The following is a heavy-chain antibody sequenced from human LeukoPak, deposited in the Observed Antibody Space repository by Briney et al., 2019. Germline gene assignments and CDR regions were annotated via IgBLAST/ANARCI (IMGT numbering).Heavy chain of an antibody. CDR2: INHSGST. CDR1: GGSFSGYY. V-gene: IGHV4-34*01. CDR3: ARGPVRRVKNY. Sequence: PSETLSLTCAVYGGSFSGYYWSWIRQPPGKGLEWIGEINHSGSTNYNPSLKSRVTISVDTSKNQFSLKLSSVTAADTAVYYCARGPVRRVKNYWGQGTLVTVSS. J-gene: IGHJ4*02. D-gene: IGHD3-10*01.